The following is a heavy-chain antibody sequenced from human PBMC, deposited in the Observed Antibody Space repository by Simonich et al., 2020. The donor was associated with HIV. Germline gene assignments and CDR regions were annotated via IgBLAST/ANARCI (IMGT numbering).Heavy chain of an antibody. CDR2: INHSGGT. V-gene: IGHV4-34*01. Sequence: QVQLQQWGAGLFKPSETLSLTCAVYGGSFSGYYWSWIRQPPGKGLEWIGKINHSGGTNYNPSLKSRVTISVDTSKTQFSLKLSSVTAADTAVYYCARGFYQRLYYFDYWGQGTLVTVSS. CDR1: GGSFSGYY. D-gene: IGHD2-2*01. CDR3: ARGFYQRLYYFDY. J-gene: IGHJ4*02.